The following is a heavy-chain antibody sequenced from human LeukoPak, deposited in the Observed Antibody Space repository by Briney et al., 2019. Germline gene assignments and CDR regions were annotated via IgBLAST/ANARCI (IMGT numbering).Heavy chain of an antibody. V-gene: IGHV6-1*01. CDR2: TYYRSQWYY. Sequence: SRTLSLTCALSGDSVSNNLAAWNWVRQSPSRGLEWLGRTYYRSQWYYDYTESVRSRMTIIVDTSKNQFSLRLNSVTPVDTAIYYCTRDHAGLGYWGKGTLVTVSS. J-gene: IGHJ4*02. CDR1: GDSVSNNLAA. CDR3: TRDHAGLGY.